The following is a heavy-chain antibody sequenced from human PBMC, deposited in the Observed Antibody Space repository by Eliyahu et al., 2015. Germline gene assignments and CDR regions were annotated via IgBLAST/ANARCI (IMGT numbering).Heavy chain of an antibody. J-gene: IGHJ4*02. D-gene: IGHD2/OR15-2a*01. Sequence: EVQLVESGGGLVQPGGSLRLSGAASGFTFRSYWLNWVRQAPGKGLEWVATINQDASEKYYVDPVNGRFTISRDNAKNSVHLQMSSLRADDTAVYYCTRSFDYWGQGTLVTVSS. V-gene: IGHV3-7*01. CDR1: GFTFRSYW. CDR3: TRSFDY. CDR2: INQDASEK.